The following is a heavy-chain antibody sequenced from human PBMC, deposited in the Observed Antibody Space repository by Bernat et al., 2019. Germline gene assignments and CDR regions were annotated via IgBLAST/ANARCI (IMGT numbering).Heavy chain of an antibody. CDR3: ARGEVYGNGMDV. CDR2: FYYSGST. D-gene: IGHD3-16*01. CDR1: GGSLSSDY. J-gene: IGHJ6*02. Sequence: QVQLQESGPGLVKPSETLSLTCTVSGGSLSSDYWSWIRQPPGKGLEWIAYFYYSGSTNYNPSLKSRVTISADTSKNQFSLNLSSVTAADTAVYYCARGEVYGNGMDVWGQGTTVTVSS. V-gene: IGHV4-59*01.